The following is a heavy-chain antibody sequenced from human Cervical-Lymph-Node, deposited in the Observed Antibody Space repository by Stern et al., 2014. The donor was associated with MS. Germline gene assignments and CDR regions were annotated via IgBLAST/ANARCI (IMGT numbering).Heavy chain of an antibody. D-gene: IGHD4-17*01. CDR2: INPNTSNT. J-gene: IGHJ6*02. CDR1: GYTFTSYD. CDR3: ARGYGEYYYGMDV. V-gene: IGHV1-8*01. Sequence: VQLLESGAEVKKPGASVKVSCKTSGYTFTSYDINWVRQAPGQGLEWMGYINPNTSNTGYAQKFQGRVAITRKNSIGAAYMELSSLRSEDTAVYYCARGYGEYYYGMDVWGQGTTVTVSS.